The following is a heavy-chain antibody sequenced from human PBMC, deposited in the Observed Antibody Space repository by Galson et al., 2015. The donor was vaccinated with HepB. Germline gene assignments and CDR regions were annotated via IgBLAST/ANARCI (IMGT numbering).Heavy chain of an antibody. V-gene: IGHV3-53*01. CDR1: GFSVNDNX. CDR2: VHGNGDI. D-gene: IGHD3-16*01. Sequence: SLXLSCAASGFSVNDNXMCWVRQAPGKGLEWVSVVHGNGDIYYADSVKGRFSTSRDIRMNTLSLHMKSLRAEDTAMYYCASFGGSYIGGWGQGTLVTVSS. J-gene: IGHJ4*02. CDR3: ASFGGSYIGG.